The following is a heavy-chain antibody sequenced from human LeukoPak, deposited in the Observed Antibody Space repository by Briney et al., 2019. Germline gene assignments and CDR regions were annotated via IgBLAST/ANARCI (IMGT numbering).Heavy chain of an antibody. CDR2: IYYSGST. J-gene: IGHJ4*02. D-gene: IGHD3-22*01. Sequence: SETLSLTCTVSGGSISSGGYYWSWIRQHPGKGLEWIGYIYYSGSTYYNPSLKSRVTISVDTSKNQFSLKLSSVTAADTAVYYCARFGEDDSSGYYSFDYWGQGTLVTVSS. V-gene: IGHV4-31*03. CDR3: ARFGEDDSSGYYSFDY. CDR1: GGSISSGGYY.